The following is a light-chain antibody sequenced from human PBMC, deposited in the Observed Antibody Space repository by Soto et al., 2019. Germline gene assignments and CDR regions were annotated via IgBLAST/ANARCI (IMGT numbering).Light chain of an antibody. J-gene: IGKJ2*01. Sequence: DIQMTQSPPSLSASIGDTVAITCRASQSISIYLDWYQQKPGRAPKLLVYATSQLKSGVPSRFSGSGSATEFTLTISSLQAEDFALYYCQQSSRPPYTFGQGTRLQI. CDR3: QQSSRPPYT. CDR2: ATS. CDR1: QSISIY. V-gene: IGKV1-39*01.